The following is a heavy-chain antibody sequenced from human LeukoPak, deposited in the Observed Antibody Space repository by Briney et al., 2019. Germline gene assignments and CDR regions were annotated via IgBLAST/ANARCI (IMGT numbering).Heavy chain of an antibody. Sequence: PGGSLRLSCAASGFTFDDYGMTWVRQTPGKGLEWVSTINWNGGSTAYADSVKGRFTISRDNAKNSLYLQINSLRAEDAAVYYCAKEDCSGGRCYSLHYWGQGTLVTVSS. J-gene: IGHJ4*02. D-gene: IGHD2-15*01. CDR3: AKEDCSGGRCYSLHY. V-gene: IGHV3-20*04. CDR2: INWNGGST. CDR1: GFTFDDYG.